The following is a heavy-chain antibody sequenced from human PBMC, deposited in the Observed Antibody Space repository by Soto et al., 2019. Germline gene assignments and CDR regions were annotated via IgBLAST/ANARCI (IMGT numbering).Heavy chain of an antibody. Sequence: EVQLLESGGGLVQPGGSLRLSCAASGFIFSNHAMSWVRQVPAKGLEWVSGISAGGKLIYYADSVRGRFTMSRDNSKNMLYLQMNSLRAEDTAVYFCEKRQGIVAAAKNFDFWGQGARVTVSS. V-gene: IGHV3-23*01. CDR3: EKRQGIVAAAKNFDF. CDR2: ISAGGKLI. J-gene: IGHJ4*02. CDR1: GFIFSNHA. D-gene: IGHD6-13*01.